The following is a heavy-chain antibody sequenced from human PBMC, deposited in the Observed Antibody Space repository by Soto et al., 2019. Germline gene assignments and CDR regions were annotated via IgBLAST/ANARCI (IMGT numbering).Heavy chain of an antibody. CDR3: SRQVAYRSRPLGFPL. Sequence: QLLLKESGPRLVKPSATLSLKCTVAGCSVSSDRYLWGWIRQPPGKGLEWVGSIRSSATTNGATIYSSSLSGRVTISLDTSADQFALTLTSWTATDTALYYCSRQVAYRSRPLGFPLWCQGTLVSVSS. V-gene: IGHV4-39*01. J-gene: IGHJ3*01. CDR2: IRSSATTNGAT. CDR1: GCSVSSDRYL. D-gene: IGHD1-26*01.